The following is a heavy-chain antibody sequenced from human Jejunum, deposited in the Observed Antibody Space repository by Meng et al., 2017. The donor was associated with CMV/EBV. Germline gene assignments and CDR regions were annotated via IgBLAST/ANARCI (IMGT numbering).Heavy chain of an antibody. CDR2: ISLGNGQT. CDR3: ARDVWGFDY. J-gene: IGHJ4*02. D-gene: IGHD7-27*01. V-gene: IGHV1-18*04. CDR1: GYTFTDHN. Sequence: QVHLLQCGAGVKKPGASVKISCKTSGYTFTDHNIGWVRQAPGQGLEWVGWISLGNGQTVYGHKVQGRVTVTTDTSTSTAYMELRSLRSDDTAMYYCARDVWGFDYWGQGTLVTVSS.